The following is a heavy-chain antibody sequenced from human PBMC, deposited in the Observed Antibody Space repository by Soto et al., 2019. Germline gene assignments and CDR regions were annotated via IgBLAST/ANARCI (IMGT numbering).Heavy chain of an antibody. J-gene: IGHJ6*02. CDR1: GFTFSSYA. CDR2: ISYDGSNK. D-gene: IGHD5-18*01. CDR3: ARGQVRYVDTAMVDNRVRAYYYYYGMDV. V-gene: IGHV3-30-3*01. Sequence: GGSLRLSCAASGFTFSSYAMHWVRQAPGKGLEWVAVISYDGSNKYYADSVKGRFTISRDNSKNTLYLQMNSLRAEDTAVYYCARGQVRYVDTAMVDNRVRAYYYYYGMDVWGQWTTVTV.